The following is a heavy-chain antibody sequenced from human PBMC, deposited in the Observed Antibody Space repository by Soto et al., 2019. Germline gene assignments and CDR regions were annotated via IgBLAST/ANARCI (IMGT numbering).Heavy chain of an antibody. J-gene: IGHJ3*02. CDR2: ISSSSSYI. CDR1: GFTFSSYS. Sequence: EVQLVESRGGLVKPGGSLRLSCAASGFTFSSYSMNWVRQAPGKGLEWVSSISSSSSYIYYADSVKGRFTISRDNAKNSLYLQMNSLRAEDTAVYYCARPGGIVGATDAFDIWGQGTMVTVSS. CDR3: ARPGGIVGATDAFDI. D-gene: IGHD1-26*01. V-gene: IGHV3-21*01.